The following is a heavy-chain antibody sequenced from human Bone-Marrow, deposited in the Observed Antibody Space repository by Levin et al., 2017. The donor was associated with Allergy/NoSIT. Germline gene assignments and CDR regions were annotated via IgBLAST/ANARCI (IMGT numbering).Heavy chain of an antibody. CDR3: ARDLGTPTFGELSIHFDY. Sequence: GGSLRLSCKASGGTFSSYAISWVRQAPGQGLEWMGRIIPILGIANYAQKFQGRVTITADKSTSTAYMELSSLRSEDTAVYYCARDLGTPTFGELSIHFDYWGQGTLVTVSS. CDR2: IIPILGIA. J-gene: IGHJ4*02. CDR1: GGTFSSYA. V-gene: IGHV1-69*04. D-gene: IGHD3-10*01.